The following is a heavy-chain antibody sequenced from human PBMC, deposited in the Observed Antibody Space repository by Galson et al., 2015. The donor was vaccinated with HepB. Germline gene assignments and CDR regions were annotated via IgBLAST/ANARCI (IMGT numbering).Heavy chain of an antibody. D-gene: IGHD3-16*01. CDR3: ARATLRWFDP. J-gene: IGHJ5*02. CDR1: GFTFSDYS. CDR2: ISDSGTTT. Sequence: SLRLSCAATGFTFSDYSMTWIRQAPGKGLEWLSYISDSGTTTFYADSVRGRFTISRDNAKNSLYLQINSLRVEDTAVYYCARATLRWFDPWGQGTLVTVSS. V-gene: IGHV3-11*01.